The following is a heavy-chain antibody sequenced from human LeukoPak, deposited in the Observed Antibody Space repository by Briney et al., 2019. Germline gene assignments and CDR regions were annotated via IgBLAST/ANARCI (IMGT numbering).Heavy chain of an antibody. CDR3: AKSMVRGVIITFDY. V-gene: IGHV3-23*01. Sequence: GGSLRLSCAASGFTFSSYAMSWVRQAPGKGLGWVSAISGSGGSTYYADSVKGRFTISRDNSKNTLYLQMNSLRAEDTAVYYCAKSMVRGVIITFDYWGQGTLVTVSS. CDR1: GFTFSSYA. D-gene: IGHD3-10*01. J-gene: IGHJ4*02. CDR2: ISGSGGST.